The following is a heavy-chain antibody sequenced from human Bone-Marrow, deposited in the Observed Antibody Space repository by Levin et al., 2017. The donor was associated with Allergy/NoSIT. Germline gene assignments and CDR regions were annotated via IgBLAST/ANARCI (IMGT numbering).Heavy chain of an antibody. CDR1: GFSLTTYG. V-gene: IGHV3-33*01. J-gene: IGHJ4*02. Sequence: QTGGSLRLSCGMSGFSLTTYGMHWLRQAPGKGLEWVAVIWNDGYNKYYADSVKGRFTISRDTSKNTLYLQMNSLRTDDTAVYYCARPLHDYGELDFWGQGTLVTVSS. CDR3: ARPLHDYGELDF. D-gene: IGHD4-17*01. CDR2: IWNDGYNK.